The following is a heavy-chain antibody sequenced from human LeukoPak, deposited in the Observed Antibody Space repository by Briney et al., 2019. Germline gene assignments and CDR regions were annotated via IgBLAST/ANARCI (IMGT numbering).Heavy chain of an antibody. V-gene: IGHV3-66*01. J-gene: IGHJ4*02. Sequence: GGSLRLSCAASGFTVSSNYMSWVRQAPGKGLEWVSVIYSGGSTYYADSVKGRFTISRDNSKSTLYLQMNSLRAEDTAVYYCARDSRLASPDYWGQGTLVTVSS. CDR1: GFTVSSNY. CDR3: ARDSRLASPDY. D-gene: IGHD2/OR15-2a*01. CDR2: IYSGGST.